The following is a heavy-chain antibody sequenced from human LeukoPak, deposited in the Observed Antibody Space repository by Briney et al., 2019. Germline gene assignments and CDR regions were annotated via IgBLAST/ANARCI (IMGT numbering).Heavy chain of an antibody. J-gene: IGHJ4*02. CDR2: ISATGSTV. V-gene: IGHV3-11*04. CDR1: GFIFSDYY. D-gene: IGHD2-2*01. CDR3: AREACSDTCCYFWG. Sequence: GGSLRLSCAAPGFIFSDYYMTWIRQAPGKGLEWISYISATGSTVHYTDSVKGRFTISRDNAKNSLYLQMNSLSPEDTAVYYCAREACSDTCCYFWGWGQGTLVTVSS.